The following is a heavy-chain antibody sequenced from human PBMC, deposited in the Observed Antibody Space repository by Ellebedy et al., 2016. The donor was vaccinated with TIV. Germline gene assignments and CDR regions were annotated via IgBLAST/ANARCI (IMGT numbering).Heavy chain of an antibody. CDR3: AISRATLAPEGWLYFDF. V-gene: IGHV1-69*13. Sequence: AASVKVSCQASGGTFSRHAFNWVRQAPGQGLEWIGGIIPLFGAVKYAPKFQDSVTIPAVESTNTAYLELSSLRSDDTAVFYCAISRATLAPEGWLYFDFWGQGTLVTVSS. D-gene: IGHD5-18*01. J-gene: IGHJ4*02. CDR1: GGTFSRHA. CDR2: IIPLFGAV.